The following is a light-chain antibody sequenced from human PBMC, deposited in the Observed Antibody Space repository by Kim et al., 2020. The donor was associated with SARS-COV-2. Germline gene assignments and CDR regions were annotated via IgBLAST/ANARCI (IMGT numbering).Light chain of an antibody. V-gene: IGLV3-1*01. J-gene: IGLJ2*01. Sequence: SYELTQPPSVSVSPGQTARITCSGDKLGDKYACWYQQKPGQSPVLVIYQDSKRPSGIPERFSGSNSGNTATLTISGTQAMDEADYYCQAWDSSFVVFGGG. CDR2: QDS. CDR3: QAWDSSFVV. CDR1: KLGDKY.